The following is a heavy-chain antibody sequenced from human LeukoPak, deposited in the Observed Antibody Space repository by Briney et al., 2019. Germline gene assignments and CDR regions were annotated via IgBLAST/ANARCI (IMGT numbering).Heavy chain of an antibody. D-gene: IGHD3-3*01. Sequence: ASVKVSCKASGYTFTSYDINWVRQATGQGLEWMGWMNPNSGNTGYAQKFQGRVTMTRNTSISTAYMELSSLRSEDTAVYYCATGTGITIFGVVRDHYYYYMDVWGKGTTVTVSS. CDR3: ATGTGITIFGVVRDHYYYYMDV. V-gene: IGHV1-8*01. CDR1: GYTFTSYD. J-gene: IGHJ6*03. CDR2: MNPNSGNT.